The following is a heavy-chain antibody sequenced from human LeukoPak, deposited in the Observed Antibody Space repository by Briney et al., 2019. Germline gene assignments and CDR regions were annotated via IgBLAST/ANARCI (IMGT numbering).Heavy chain of an antibody. V-gene: IGHV3-30-3*01. CDR1: GFTFSFYT. D-gene: IGHD3-10*01. Sequence: PGGSLRLSCATSGFTFSFYTMHWVRQAPGKGLEWVAVISYDGNNKYYADSVKGRFTISRDNSKNTLYLQMNSLRAEDTAVYYCARDRVTMVRGGDAFDIWGQGTMVTVSS. J-gene: IGHJ3*02. CDR3: ARDRVTMVRGGDAFDI. CDR2: ISYDGNNK.